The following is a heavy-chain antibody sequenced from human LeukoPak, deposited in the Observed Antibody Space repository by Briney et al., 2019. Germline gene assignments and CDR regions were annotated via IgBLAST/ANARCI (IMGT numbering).Heavy chain of an antibody. V-gene: IGHV3-74*01. J-gene: IGHJ4*02. CDR2: INSDGSTT. Sequence: PGGSLRLSCAASGFTFSSYWMHWVRQAPGKGLVWVSRINSDGSTTNYADSVKGRFTISRDNAKNSLYLEMNSLRAEDTAVYYCARSRYDSSGYYGIIGDWGQGTLVTVSS. D-gene: IGHD3-22*01. CDR3: ARSRYDSSGYYGIIGD. CDR1: GFTFSSYW.